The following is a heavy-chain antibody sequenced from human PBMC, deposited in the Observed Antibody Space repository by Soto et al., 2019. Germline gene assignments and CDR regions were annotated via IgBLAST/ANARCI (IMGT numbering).Heavy chain of an antibody. V-gene: IGHV3-33*01. J-gene: IGHJ4*02. CDR3: ARDANRITIFGVGVSYFDY. CDR2: IWYDGSNK. D-gene: IGHD3-3*01. Sequence: QVQLVESGGGVVQPGRSLRLSCAASGFTFSSYGMHWVRQAPGKGLEWVAVIWYDGSNKYYADSVKGRFTISRDNSKNTLYLQMNSLRAEDRAVYYCARDANRITIFGVGVSYFDYWGQGTLVTVSS. CDR1: GFTFSSYG.